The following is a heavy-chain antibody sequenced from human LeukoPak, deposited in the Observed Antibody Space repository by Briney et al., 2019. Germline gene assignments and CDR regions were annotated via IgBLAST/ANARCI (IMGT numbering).Heavy chain of an antibody. CDR3: ANVAVTTDYYYYYMDV. CDR2: IRYDGSNK. V-gene: IGHV3-30*02. D-gene: IGHD4-17*01. Sequence: GGSLRLSCAASGFTFSSYGMHWVRQAPGKGLEWVAFIRYDGSNKYYADSVKGRFTISRDNSKSTLYLQMNSLRAEDTAVYYCANVAVTTDYYYYYMDVWGKGTTVTVSS. CDR1: GFTFSSYG. J-gene: IGHJ6*03.